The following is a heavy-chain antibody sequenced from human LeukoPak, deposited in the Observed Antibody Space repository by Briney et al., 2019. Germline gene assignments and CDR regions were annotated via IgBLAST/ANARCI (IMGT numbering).Heavy chain of an antibody. J-gene: IGHJ4*02. V-gene: IGHV3-7*01. CDR1: GFTFSSYW. CDR3: AGDLHYDFWSGYNPFDY. Sequence: PGGSLRLSCAASGFTFSSYWMSWVRQAPGKGLEWVANIKQDGSEKYYVDSVKGRFTISRDNAKNSLYLQMNSLRAEDTAVYYCAGDLHYDFWSGYNPFDYWGQGTLVTVSS. CDR2: IKQDGSEK. D-gene: IGHD3-3*01.